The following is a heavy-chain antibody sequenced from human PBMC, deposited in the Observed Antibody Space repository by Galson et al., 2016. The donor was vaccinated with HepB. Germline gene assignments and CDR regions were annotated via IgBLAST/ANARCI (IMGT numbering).Heavy chain of an antibody. Sequence: SVKVSCKASGYMFSSYGISRVRQAPGQGLELMGWISAYSGDTDSEQKFHDRVTMTTDTSASTAYMELRSLRFDDTAVYYCARILVAAGNNWFDPWGQGTLVTVSS. CDR3: ARILVAAGNNWFDP. D-gene: IGHD1-26*01. J-gene: IGHJ5*02. V-gene: IGHV1-18*01. CDR2: ISAYSGDT. CDR1: GYMFSSYG.